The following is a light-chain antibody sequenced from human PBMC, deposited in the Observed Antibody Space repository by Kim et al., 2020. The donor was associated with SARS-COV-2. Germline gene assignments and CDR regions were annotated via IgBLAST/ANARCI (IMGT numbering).Light chain of an antibody. CDR3: QSYDSSLSGSGV. Sequence: VTISCTGSSSNIWAGYDVHWYQQLPGTAPKLLIYGNSNRPSGVPDRFSGSKSGTSASLAITGLQAEDEADYYCQSYDSSLSGSGVFGTGTKVTV. CDR1: SSNIWAGYD. J-gene: IGLJ1*01. CDR2: GNS. V-gene: IGLV1-40*01.